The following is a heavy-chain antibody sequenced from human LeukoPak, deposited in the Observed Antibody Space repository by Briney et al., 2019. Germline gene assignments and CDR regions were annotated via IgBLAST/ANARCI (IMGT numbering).Heavy chain of an antibody. CDR1: GYTFTSYG. CDR2: ISAYNGNT. V-gene: IGHV1-18*01. D-gene: IGHD6-13*01. J-gene: IGHJ4*02. Sequence: ASVKVSCKASGYTFTSYGISWVRQAPGQGLEWMGWISAYNGNTNYAQKLQGRVTMTIDTSTSTAYMELRSLRSDDTAVYYCARDGDIAAAGTGSFDYWGQGTLVTVSS. CDR3: ARDGDIAAAGTGSFDY.